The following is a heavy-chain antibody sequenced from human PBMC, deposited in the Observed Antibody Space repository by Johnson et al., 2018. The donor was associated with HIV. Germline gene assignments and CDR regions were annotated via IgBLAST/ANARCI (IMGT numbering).Heavy chain of an antibody. Sequence: VQLVESGGGVVQPGRSLRLSCAASGFTVSSNYMSWVRQAPGKGLDWVSVIYSGGSTYYADSLKDRFTISRDNSKNTLYLQMNSLRAEDTAVYYCAREVRKAVAGNFDIWGQGTMFTVSS. CDR2: IYSGGST. V-gene: IGHV3-66*01. D-gene: IGHD6-19*01. CDR3: AREVRKAVAGNFDI. CDR1: GFTVSSNY. J-gene: IGHJ3*02.